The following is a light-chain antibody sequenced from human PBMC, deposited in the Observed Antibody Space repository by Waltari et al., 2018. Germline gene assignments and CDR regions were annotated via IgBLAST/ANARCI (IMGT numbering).Light chain of an antibody. J-gene: IGLJ2*01. V-gene: IGLV2-14*01. Sequence: QSALTQPASVSGSPGQSITIPCTGTINDVGGYNFVSWYQHHPAKAPKLLLYEVGNRPSGVSNRFSGSKSGNTASLTISGLQTEDEADYYCTSHTSSSTLVFGGGTKLTVL. CDR2: EVG. CDR1: INDVGGYNF. CDR3: TSHTSSSTLV.